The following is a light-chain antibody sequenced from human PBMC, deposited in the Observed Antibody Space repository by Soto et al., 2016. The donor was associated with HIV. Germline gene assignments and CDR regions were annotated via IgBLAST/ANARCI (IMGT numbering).Light chain of an antibody. J-gene: IGKJ1*01. Sequence: DIQMTQSPSSLSASVGDRVTITCRASQGISNYLAWYQQKPGKVPKLLIYAASTLQSGVPSRFSGSGSGTDFTLTISSLQPEDVATYYCQDYNSAPRTFGQRDQGGNQT. CDR3: QDYNSAPRT. CDR1: QGISNY. V-gene: IGKV1-27*01. CDR2: AAS.